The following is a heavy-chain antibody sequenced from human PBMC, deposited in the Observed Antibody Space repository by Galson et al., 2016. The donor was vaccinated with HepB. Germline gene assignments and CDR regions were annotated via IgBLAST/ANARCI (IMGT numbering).Heavy chain of an antibody. CDR2: ISGSGGTT. J-gene: IGHJ4*02. V-gene: IGHV3-23*01. CDR3: AKVFDYLNGWIDQ. Sequence: SLRLSCAASGFMFKNYAMSWVRQAPGKGLGWVSVISGSGGTTFYAESVKGRFTIPRDNSQNTVALQMNSLRADDTAVYYCAKVFDYLNGWIDQWGQGTLVTVSS. D-gene: IGHD3-3*01. CDR1: GFMFKNYA.